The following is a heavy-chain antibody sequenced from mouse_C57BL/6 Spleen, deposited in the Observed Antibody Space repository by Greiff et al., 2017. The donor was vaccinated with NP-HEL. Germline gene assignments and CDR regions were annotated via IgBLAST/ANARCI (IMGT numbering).Heavy chain of an antibody. CDR1: GYTFTDYE. Sequence: VQLVESGAELVRPGASVTLSCKASGYTFTDYEMHWVKQTPVHGLEWIGAIDPETGGTAYNQKFKGKAILTADKSSSTAYMELRSLTSEDSAVYYCTREANYYGSSYGYFDYWGQGTTLTVSS. V-gene: IGHV1-15*01. CDR2: IDPETGGT. D-gene: IGHD1-1*01. CDR3: TREANYYGSSYGYFDY. J-gene: IGHJ2*01.